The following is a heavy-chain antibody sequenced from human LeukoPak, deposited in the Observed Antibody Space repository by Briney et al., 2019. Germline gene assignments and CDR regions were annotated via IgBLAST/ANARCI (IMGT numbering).Heavy chain of an antibody. V-gene: IGHV6-1*01. J-gene: IGHJ6*02. D-gene: IGHD6-13*01. CDR1: GDSVSSNFAA. Sequence: PSQTLSLTCAISGDSVSSNFAAWNWIRQSPSRGLEWLGRTYYKSKWSNDYASSVKSRITINPDTSKNQFSLQLNSVTPEDTAVYFCVRRFKEVTAAGNRYYGMDVWGQGTTVTVSS. CDR3: VRRFKEVTAAGNRYYGMDV. CDR2: TYYKSKWSN.